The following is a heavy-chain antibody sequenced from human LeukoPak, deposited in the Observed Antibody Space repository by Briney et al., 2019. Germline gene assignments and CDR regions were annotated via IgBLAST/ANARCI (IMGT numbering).Heavy chain of an antibody. D-gene: IGHD3-10*01. V-gene: IGHV3-23*01. Sequence: GGSLRLSCAASGFTFSSYAMSWVRQAPGKGLEWVSAISGSGGSTYYADSVEGRFTISRDNSKNTLYLQMNSLRAEDTAVYYCAKGDGSGTYVPLDYWGQGTLVTVSS. CDR1: GFTFSSYA. CDR2: ISGSGGST. CDR3: AKGDGSGTYVPLDY. J-gene: IGHJ4*02.